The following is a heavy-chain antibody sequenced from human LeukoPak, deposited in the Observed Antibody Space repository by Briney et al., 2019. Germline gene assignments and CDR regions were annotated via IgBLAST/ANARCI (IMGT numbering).Heavy chain of an antibody. CDR2: ISSSSSSI. Sequence: GSLRLSCAASGFTFSSHSMNWVRQAPGKGLEWVSYISSSSSSIYYADSVKGRFTISRDNAKNSLYLHMNSLRAEDTAVYYCARDLPLNYHYSSDYYPLFDYWSQGTLVTVSS. CDR3: ARDLPLNYHYSSDYYPLFDY. D-gene: IGHD3-22*01. V-gene: IGHV3-48*04. CDR1: GFTFSSHS. J-gene: IGHJ4*02.